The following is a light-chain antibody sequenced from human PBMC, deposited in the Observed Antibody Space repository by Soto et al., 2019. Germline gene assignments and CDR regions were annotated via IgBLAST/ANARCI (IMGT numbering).Light chain of an antibody. CDR1: QSVSSSY. V-gene: IGKV3-20*01. Sequence: EIVLTQSPGTLSLSPGERATLSCRASQSVSSSYLAWYQQKPGQAPRLLIYGASSRATGIPDRFSGSGSGTDFTLTISRLEPEDFAVYYCQQYVSSPWTFGQGTKAEIK. J-gene: IGKJ1*01. CDR2: GAS. CDR3: QQYVSSPWT.